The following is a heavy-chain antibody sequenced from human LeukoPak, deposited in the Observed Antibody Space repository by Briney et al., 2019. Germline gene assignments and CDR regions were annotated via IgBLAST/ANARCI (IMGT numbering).Heavy chain of an antibody. CDR3: AYTSGYDFSSYYYYYMDV. CDR2: ISSGSSYI. J-gene: IGHJ6*03. V-gene: IGHV3-21*01. Sequence: PGGSLRLSCAASGFIFSSYSMNWVRQAPGKGLEWVSSISSGSSYIYYADSVKGRFTISRDNAKNSLYLQMNSLSPEDTAVYYCAYTSGYDFSSYYYYYMDVWGKGTTVTVSS. D-gene: IGHD5-12*01. CDR1: GFIFSSYS.